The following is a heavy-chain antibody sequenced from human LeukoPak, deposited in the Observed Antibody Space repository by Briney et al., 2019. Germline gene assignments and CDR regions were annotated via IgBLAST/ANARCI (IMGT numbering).Heavy chain of an antibody. V-gene: IGHV3-9*01. Sequence: GGSLRLSCAASGFTFDDYAMHWVRHAPGKGLEWVSGISWNSGSIGYADSVKGRFTISRDNAKNSLYLQMNSLRAEDTALYYCAKSIGYYYDSSGYYYFDYWGQGTLVTVSS. CDR1: GFTFDDYA. J-gene: IGHJ4*02. CDR3: AKSIGYYYDSSGYYYFDY. D-gene: IGHD3-22*01. CDR2: ISWNSGSI.